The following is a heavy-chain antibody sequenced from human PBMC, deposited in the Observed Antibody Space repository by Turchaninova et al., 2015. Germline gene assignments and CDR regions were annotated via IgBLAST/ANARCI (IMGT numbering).Heavy chain of an antibody. Sequence: LVESGGGLVQPGGSLRLSCVASGFTFSSYNMNWVRRAPGKGLDRLSFIGSEGSVIYYADSVKGRFIISRDNAKNSLYLQVNSLRVEDTAVYYCARDSPGYGALDIWGQGTMVTVSS. D-gene: IGHD2-15*01. CDR1: GFTFSSYN. CDR2: IGSEGSVI. CDR3: ARDSPGYGALDI. V-gene: IGHV3-48*04. J-gene: IGHJ3*02.